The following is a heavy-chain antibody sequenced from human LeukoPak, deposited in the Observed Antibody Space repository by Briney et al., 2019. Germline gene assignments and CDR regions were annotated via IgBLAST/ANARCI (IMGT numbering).Heavy chain of an antibody. Sequence: GGSLRLSCAASGFILRSFGMHWVRQSPGKGLEGLAVVGYDGDKRDYADSVKGRFTVSRDNRENSLYLHLNSLGVEDTAVYYCARGSVVDESGSYYRWFDLWGQGSLVTVS. CDR1: GFILRSFG. D-gene: IGHD3-10*01. J-gene: IGHJ5*01. CDR3: ARGSVVDESGSYYRWFDL. V-gene: IGHV3-33*08. CDR2: VGYDGDKR.